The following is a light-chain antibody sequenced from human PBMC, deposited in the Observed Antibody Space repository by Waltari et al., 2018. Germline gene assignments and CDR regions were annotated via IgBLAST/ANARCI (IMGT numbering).Light chain of an antibody. V-gene: IGLV2-14*01. J-gene: IGLJ3*02. Sequence: QSALTQPASVSGSPGQSITISCTGTTSDVGGYNYVSWYQPHPGKAPKLMIYDVSKRPSGLSNRFSGSKSGNTASLTISGLQAEDEADYYCSSYTSSNTLVFGGGTNLIVL. CDR1: TSDVGGYNY. CDR2: DVS. CDR3: SSYTSSNTLV.